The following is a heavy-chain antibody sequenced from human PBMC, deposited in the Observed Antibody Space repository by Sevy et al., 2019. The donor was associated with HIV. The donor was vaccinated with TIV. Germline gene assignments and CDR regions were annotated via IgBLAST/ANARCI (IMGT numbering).Heavy chain of an antibody. J-gene: IGHJ4*02. Sequence: ASVKVSCKVSGYTLTQLSMHWVRQAPGKGLEWMGSFDPEDGETLYAQNFQGRVTMTEDTSTDTAYMALSSLRSEDTAIYYCATTKDYYDSSGSPFDYWGQGTLVTVS. CDR1: GYTLTQLS. CDR3: ATTKDYYDSSGSPFDY. D-gene: IGHD3-22*01. V-gene: IGHV1-24*01. CDR2: FDPEDGET.